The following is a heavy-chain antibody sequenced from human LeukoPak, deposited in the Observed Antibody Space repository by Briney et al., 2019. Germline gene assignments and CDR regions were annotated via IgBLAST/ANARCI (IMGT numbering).Heavy chain of an antibody. D-gene: IGHD2-2*01. CDR3: ARGNSDGDIVVVPAAMGPAWYYYMDV. CDR2: MNPNSGNT. CDR1: GYTFTSYD. Sequence: ASVKVSCKASGYTFTSYDINWVRQATGQGLEWMGWMNPNSGNTGYAQKFQRRVTITRNTSISTAYMELSSLRSEDTAVYYCARGNSDGDIVVVPAAMGPAWYYYMDVWGKGTTVTVSS. V-gene: IGHV1-8*03. J-gene: IGHJ6*03.